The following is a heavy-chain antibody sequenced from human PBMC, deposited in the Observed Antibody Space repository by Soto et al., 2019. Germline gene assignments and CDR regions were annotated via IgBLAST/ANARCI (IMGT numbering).Heavy chain of an antibody. CDR2: ISGSGGST. V-gene: IGHV3-23*01. CDR3: ATPPEGDWDMYY. D-gene: IGHD3-16*01. CDR1: GFTFSSYA. Sequence: EVQLLESGGGLVQPGGSLRLSCAASGFTFSSYAMSWVRQAPGKGLEWVSAISGSGGSTYYADSVKGRFTISRDNSKNTLYLQMNSLRAEATAVYYCATPPEGDWDMYYWGQGTLVTVSS. J-gene: IGHJ4*02.